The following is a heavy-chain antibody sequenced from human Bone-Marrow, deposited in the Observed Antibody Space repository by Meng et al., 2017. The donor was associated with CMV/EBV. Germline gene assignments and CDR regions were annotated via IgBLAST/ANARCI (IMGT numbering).Heavy chain of an antibody. Sequence: GESLKISCAAPGFTFSSYAMHWVRQAPGKGLEWVAVISYDGSNKYYADSVKGRFTISRDNSKNTLYLQMNSLRAEDTAVYYCAREGCSGGSCYSSYYYGMDVWGQGTTVTVSS. V-gene: IGHV3-30*04. CDR3: AREGCSGGSCYSSYYYGMDV. J-gene: IGHJ6*02. CDR2: ISYDGSNK. CDR1: GFTFSSYA. D-gene: IGHD2-15*01.